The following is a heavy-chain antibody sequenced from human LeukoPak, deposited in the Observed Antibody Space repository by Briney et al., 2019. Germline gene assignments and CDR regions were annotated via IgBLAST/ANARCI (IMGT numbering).Heavy chain of an antibody. Sequence: PGRSLRLSCAASGFTFSSYARHWVRQAPGKGLEGVAVISYDGSNKYYADSVKGRFTISRDNSKNTLYLQMNSLRAEDTAVYYCARDSRALWFGELLKNNRFDPWGQGTLVTVSS. CDR2: ISYDGSNK. J-gene: IGHJ5*02. CDR3: ARDSRALWFGELLKNNRFDP. CDR1: GFTFSSYA. V-gene: IGHV3-30*04. D-gene: IGHD3-10*01.